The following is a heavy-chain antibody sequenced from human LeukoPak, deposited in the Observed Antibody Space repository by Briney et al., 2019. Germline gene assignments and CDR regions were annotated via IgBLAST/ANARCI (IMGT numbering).Heavy chain of an antibody. CDR1: GFTFDDYA. V-gene: IGHV3-9*01. Sequence: GGSLRLSCAASGFTFDDYAMHWVRQAPGKGLEWVSGISWNSGSIGYADSMRGRFTISRDNARSSVYLQMTSLRADDTAVYYCASARSTTWWKHVSIWFDPWGQGTLVTVSS. J-gene: IGHJ5*02. CDR3: ASARSTTWWKHVSIWFDP. CDR2: ISWNSGSI. D-gene: IGHD2-15*01.